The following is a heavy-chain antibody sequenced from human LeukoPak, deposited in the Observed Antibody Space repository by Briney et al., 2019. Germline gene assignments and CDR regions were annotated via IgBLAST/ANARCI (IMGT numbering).Heavy chain of an antibody. D-gene: IGHD4-23*01. J-gene: IGHJ4*02. CDR1: GYTFSSDG. CDR3: TRDERELGGNEYYFDY. V-gene: IGHV1-18*01. CDR2: ISAYNGNT. Sequence: GASVKVSCEASGYTFSSDGISWVRQAPGQGLEWMGWISAYNGNTNSAPKFQGRVTMTTDRSTSTAYMELRSLRSDDTAVYYCTRDERELGGNEYYFDYWGQGTLVTVSS.